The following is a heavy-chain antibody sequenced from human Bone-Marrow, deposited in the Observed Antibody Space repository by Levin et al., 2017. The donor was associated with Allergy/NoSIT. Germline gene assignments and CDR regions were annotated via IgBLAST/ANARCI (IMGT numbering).Heavy chain of an antibody. Sequence: SETLSLTCTVSGGSISRSPYYWVWIRQPPGKGLEWIGSIYYIGNTYYNPSLKSRATISVDTSKNQFSLKLISVTAADTAGYYCAREGTPQSWDYWGQGTLVTVSS. CDR1: GGSISRSPYY. CDR2: IYYIGNT. J-gene: IGHJ4*01. V-gene: IGHV4-39*07. CDR3: AREGTPQSWDY. D-gene: IGHD1-14*01.